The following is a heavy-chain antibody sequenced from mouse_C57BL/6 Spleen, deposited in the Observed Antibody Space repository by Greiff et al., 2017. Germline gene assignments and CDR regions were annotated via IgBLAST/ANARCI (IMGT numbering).Heavy chain of an antibody. CDR1: GYTFTSYN. J-gene: IGHJ4*01. Sequence: LQQSGAELVRPGASVTMSCKASGYTFTSYNLTWVKQTPKQGLEWLGAIYPGTGDNTYNQKFKGKATLTGDQSSSTAYMQLSSLTSEDSAVYFCAIEDTTVEANYAKDYWGQGTAVTVSS. CDR2: IYPGTGDN. V-gene: IGHV1-12*01. CDR3: AIEDTTVEANYAKDY. D-gene: IGHD1-1*01.